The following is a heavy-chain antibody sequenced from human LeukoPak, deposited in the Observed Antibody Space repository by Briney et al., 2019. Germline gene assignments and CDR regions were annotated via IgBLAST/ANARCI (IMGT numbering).Heavy chain of an antibody. J-gene: IGHJ4*02. V-gene: IGHV1-18*01. CDR2: ISAYNGNT. CDR1: VYTFSING. Sequence: GASEKVSCNAAVYTFSINGYSWMRHPPPPGHELEGFISAYNGNTNYAQKVQGRVTMTTDTSTSTAYMDLRSLRSDDTAVYYCARTIDYGDSEVLDYWGQGTLVTVSS. CDR3: ARTIDYGDSEVLDY. D-gene: IGHD4-17*01.